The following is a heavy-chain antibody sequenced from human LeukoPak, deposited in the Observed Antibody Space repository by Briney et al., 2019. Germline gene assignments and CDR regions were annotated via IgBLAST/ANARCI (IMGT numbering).Heavy chain of an antibody. CDR1: GGTFSSYA. D-gene: IGHD3-3*01. Sequence: SVKVSCKASGGTFSSYAISWVRQAPGQGLEWMGGIIPIFGTANYAQKFQGRVTITADESTSTAYMELSSLRSEDTAVYYCARGTSYYDFWSGRGAFDIWGQGTMVTVSS. CDR2: IIPIFGTA. J-gene: IGHJ3*02. V-gene: IGHV1-69*13. CDR3: ARGTSYYDFWSGRGAFDI.